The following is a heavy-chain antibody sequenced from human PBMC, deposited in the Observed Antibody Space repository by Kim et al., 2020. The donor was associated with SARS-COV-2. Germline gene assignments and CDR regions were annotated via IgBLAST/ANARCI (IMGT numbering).Heavy chain of an antibody. CDR1: GFAFGTYG. D-gene: IGHD2-21*01. CDR3: VRGPARGGDRRKFFDY. J-gene: IGHJ4*01. V-gene: IGHV3-21*01. CDR2: ISGTTTNT. Sequence: GGSLRLSCAASGFAFGTYGMRWVRQAPAKELEWVSCISGTTTNTFYADSVKGRFTISRDNAKNTMYLQMNSLRVEDTALYYCVRGPARGGDRRKFFDYWG.